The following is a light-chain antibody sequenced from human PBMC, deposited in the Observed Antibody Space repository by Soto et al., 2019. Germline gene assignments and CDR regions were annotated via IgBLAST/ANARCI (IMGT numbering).Light chain of an antibody. CDR2: DVN. Sequence: QSVLTQPASVSGSPGQSITISCTGTSSDVGRYNYVSWYQQHPGKAPKLMIYDVNNRPLGVSNRFSGSKSGNTASLTISGLQAEDEADYYCSSYTSSSTRVVFGGGTKLTVL. CDR1: SSDVGRYNY. J-gene: IGLJ2*01. V-gene: IGLV2-14*01. CDR3: SSYTSSSTRVV.